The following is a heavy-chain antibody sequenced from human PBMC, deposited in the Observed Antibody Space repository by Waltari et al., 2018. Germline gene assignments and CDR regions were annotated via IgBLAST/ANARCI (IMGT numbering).Heavy chain of an antibody. CDR1: GGSISSGSYY. CDR2: IYTSGST. Sequence: QVQLQESGPGLVKPSQTLSLTCTVSGGSISSGSYYWSWIRQPAGKGLEWIGYIYTSGSTNYNPSLKSRCTISVDTSKNQFSLKLSSVTAADTAVYYCAREGIAAAGIDYWGQGTLVTVSS. J-gene: IGHJ4*02. D-gene: IGHD6-13*01. CDR3: AREGIAAAGIDY. V-gene: IGHV4-61*09.